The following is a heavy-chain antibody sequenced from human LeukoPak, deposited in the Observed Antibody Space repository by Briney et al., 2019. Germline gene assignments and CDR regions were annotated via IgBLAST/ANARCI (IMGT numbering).Heavy chain of an antibody. CDR3: ARERISMIRGVVTTSYFDY. CDR1: GFTFSDYA. J-gene: IGHJ4*02. CDR2: ITTGSTI. Sequence: PGGSLRLSCAASGFTFSDYAMNWVRQAPGKGLEWVSHITTGSTIYYADSVKGRFTISRDNAKNTLFLQMNSLRPEDTAVYYCARERISMIRGVVTTSYFDYWGQGTLVTVSS. V-gene: IGHV3-69-1*01. D-gene: IGHD3-10*01.